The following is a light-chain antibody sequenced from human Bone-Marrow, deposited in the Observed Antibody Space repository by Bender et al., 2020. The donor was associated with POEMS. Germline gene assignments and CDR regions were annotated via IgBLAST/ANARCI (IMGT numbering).Light chain of an antibody. CDR2: KVT. V-gene: IGLV2-18*01. Sequence: QSALTQPASVSGSPGQSVTISCTGSSSDVGSYDRVSWYQQPPGTAPKLLIYKVTSRPSGIPDRFSGSKSGNTASLTISGLQAEDEADYYCSLYTSNGVLFGGGTKLTVL. CDR3: SLYTSNGVL. CDR1: SSDVGSYDR. J-gene: IGLJ2*01.